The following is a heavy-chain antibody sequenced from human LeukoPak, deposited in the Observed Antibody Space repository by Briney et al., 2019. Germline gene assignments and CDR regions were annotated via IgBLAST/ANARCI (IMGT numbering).Heavy chain of an antibody. CDR3: AREEPDEGWFDP. J-gene: IGHJ5*02. V-gene: IGHV1-46*01. CDR1: GYTFTGYY. CDR2: INPSGGST. D-gene: IGHD1-14*01. Sequence: GASVKVSCKASGYTFTGYYMHWVRQAPGQGLEWMGIINPSGGSTSYAQKFQGRVTMTRDTSTSTVYMELSSLRSEDTAVYYCAREEPDEGWFDPWGQGTLVTVSS.